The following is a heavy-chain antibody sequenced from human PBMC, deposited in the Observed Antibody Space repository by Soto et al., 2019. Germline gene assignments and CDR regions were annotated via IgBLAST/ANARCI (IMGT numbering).Heavy chain of an antibody. CDR2: IWYDGSNK. J-gene: IGHJ4*02. CDR1: GFTFSSYG. D-gene: IGHD2-15*01. CDR3: ARGYCSGGSCYSFFDY. Sequence: GGSLRLSCAASGFTFSSYGMHWVRQAPGKGLEWVAVIWYDGSNKYYADSVKGRFTISRDNSKNTLYLQMNSLRAEDTAVYYCARGYCSGGSCYSFFDYWGQGTLVTVSS. V-gene: IGHV3-33*01.